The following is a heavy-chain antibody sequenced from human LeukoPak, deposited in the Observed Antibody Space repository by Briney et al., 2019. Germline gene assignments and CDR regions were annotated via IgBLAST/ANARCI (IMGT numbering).Heavy chain of an antibody. V-gene: IGHV3-23*01. CDR1: GFPLSSYA. D-gene: IGHD3-10*01. J-gene: IGHJ4*02. Sequence: GSLRLSCAASGFPLSSYAMSWVRQVPGKGLEWVSAITATSSSTHDADSVQGRFTISRDNSKNTLYLQMNSLRPEDTAIYYCAKLFESGTYNNFFHYWGQGTLVTVFS. CDR2: ITATSSST. CDR3: AKLFESGTYNNFFHY.